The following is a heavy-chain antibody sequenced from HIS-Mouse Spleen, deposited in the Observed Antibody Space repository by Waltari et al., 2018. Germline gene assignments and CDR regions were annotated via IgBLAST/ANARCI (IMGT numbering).Heavy chain of an antibody. CDR2: IYYSGST. CDR3: AREIPYSSSWYDWYFDL. D-gene: IGHD6-13*01. J-gene: IGHJ2*01. V-gene: IGHV4-39*07. Sequence: QLQLQESGPGLVKPSETLSLTCTVSGGSLSRSSYYRGWIRQPPGKGLEWIGSIYYSGSTYYNPSLKSRVTISVDTSKNQFSLKLSSVTAADTAVYYCAREIPYSSSWYDWYFDLWGRGTLVTVSS. CDR1: GGSLSRSSYY.